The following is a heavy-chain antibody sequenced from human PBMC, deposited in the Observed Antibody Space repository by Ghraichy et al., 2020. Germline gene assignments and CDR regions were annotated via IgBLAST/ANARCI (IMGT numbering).Heavy chain of an antibody. V-gene: IGHV3-48*03. CDR1: GFTFSSYE. J-gene: IGHJ3*02. CDR3: ARDRDYDSSGYYPDAFDI. Sequence: GGSLRLSCAASGFTFSSYEMNWVRQAPGKGLEWVSYISSSGSTIYYADSVKGRFTISRDNAKNSLYLQMNSLRAEDTAVYYCARDRDYDSSGYYPDAFDIWGQGTMVTVSS. CDR2: ISSSGSTI. D-gene: IGHD3-22*01.